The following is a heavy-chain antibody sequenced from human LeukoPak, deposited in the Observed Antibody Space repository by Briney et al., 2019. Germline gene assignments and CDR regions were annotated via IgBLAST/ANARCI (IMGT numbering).Heavy chain of an antibody. J-gene: IGHJ6*03. CDR3: ARRNYYYYYMDV. Sequence: SETLSLTCAVSGYSISSGYYWGWIRQPPGQGLEWIGSIYHSGSTYYNPSLKSRVTISVDTSKNQFSLNLSSVTAADTAVYYCARRNYYYYYMDVWGKGTTVTVSS. V-gene: IGHV4-38-2*01. CDR1: GYSISSGYY. CDR2: IYHSGST.